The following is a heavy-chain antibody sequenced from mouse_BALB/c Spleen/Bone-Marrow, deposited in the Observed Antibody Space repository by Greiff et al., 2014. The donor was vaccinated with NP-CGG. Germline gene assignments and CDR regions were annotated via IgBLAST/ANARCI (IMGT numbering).Heavy chain of an antibody. J-gene: IGHJ4*01. V-gene: IGHV1-87*01. CDR1: GYTFTSYW. D-gene: IGHD2-12*01. CDR2: IYPGDGDT. CDR3: ARFYEGAMDY. Sequence: QVQLKESGAEQARPGASVKLSCKASGYTFTSYWMQWVKQRPGQGLEWIGAIYPGDGDTRYTQKFKGKATLTADKSSSTAYMQLSSLASEDSAVYYCARFYEGAMDYWGQGTSVTVSS.